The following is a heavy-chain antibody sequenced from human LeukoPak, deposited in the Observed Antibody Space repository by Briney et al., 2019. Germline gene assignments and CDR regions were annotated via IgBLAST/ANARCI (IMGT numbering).Heavy chain of an antibody. CDR1: GDSISSSY. Sequence: PSETLSLTCSVSGDSISSSYWNWIRQPAGKGLEWIGRIYNSGSTNSNPSLKSRVTMSVDTSKNQFSLNLSSVTAVDTAVYYCAKDSSGYYFFDYWGQGTLVTVSS. J-gene: IGHJ4*02. CDR2: IYNSGST. D-gene: IGHD3-22*01. CDR3: AKDSSGYYFFDY. V-gene: IGHV4-4*07.